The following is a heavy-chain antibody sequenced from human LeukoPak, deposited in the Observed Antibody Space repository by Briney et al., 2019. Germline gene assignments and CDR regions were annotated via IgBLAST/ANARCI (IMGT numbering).Heavy chain of an antibody. Sequence: GGSLRLSCAASGSTFRSHTMNWVRQAPGKGLEWISYISNTGSVIYYADSVKGRFTISRDNAKNSLYLHMDSLRAEDTAVYYCARGAYSSGWAYFDHWGQGTLVTVSS. J-gene: IGHJ4*02. CDR2: ISNTGSVI. V-gene: IGHV3-48*04. D-gene: IGHD6-19*01. CDR1: GSTFRSHT. CDR3: ARGAYSSGWAYFDH.